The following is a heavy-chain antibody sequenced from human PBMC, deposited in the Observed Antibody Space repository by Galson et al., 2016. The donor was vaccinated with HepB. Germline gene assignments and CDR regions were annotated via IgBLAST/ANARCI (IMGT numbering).Heavy chain of an antibody. J-gene: IGHJ5*02. CDR1: GYNFNKYS. D-gene: IGHD6-13*01. Sequence: SVKVSCKASGYNFNKYSMHWVRQAPGQRFEWMGRINGDTGNTKYSQKFQGRVTLTSDTAATTAYMELSSLRFEDTAVYYCARALEAAAGTKYYYFGLDAWGQGTLVTVSS. CDR3: ARALEAAAGTKYYYFGLDA. CDR2: INGDTGNT. V-gene: IGHV1-3*01.